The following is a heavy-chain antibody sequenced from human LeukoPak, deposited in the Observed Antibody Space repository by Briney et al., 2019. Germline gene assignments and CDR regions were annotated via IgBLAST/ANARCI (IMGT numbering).Heavy chain of an antibody. V-gene: IGHV1-24*01. CDR2: FNPEDAET. CDR1: GHTLSDLS. Sequence: GASVKVSCKVSGHTLSDLSMHWVRQAPGKGLEWMGGFNPEDAETIYAQKFQGRATMTEDTSTDTVYMELNSLISDDTAVYYCATPVPHDTSGYYYRFDYWGQGTLVTVSS. D-gene: IGHD3-22*01. J-gene: IGHJ4*02. CDR3: ATPVPHDTSGYYYRFDY.